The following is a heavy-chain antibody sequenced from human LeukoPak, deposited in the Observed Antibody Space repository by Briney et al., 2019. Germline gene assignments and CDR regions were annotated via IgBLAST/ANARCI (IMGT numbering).Heavy chain of an antibody. CDR2: ISAYNGNT. V-gene: IGHV1-18*01. D-gene: IGHD1-26*01. CDR1: GYTFTSYG. CDR3: ARGRQEGHEVGATPYYYYYYGMDV. Sequence: ASVKVSCKASGYTFTSYGISWVRQAPGQGLEWMGWISAYNGNTNYAQKFQGRVTMTTDTSTSTAYMELRSLRSDDTAVYYCARGRQEGHEVGATPYYYYYYGMDVWGQGPTVTVSS. J-gene: IGHJ6*02.